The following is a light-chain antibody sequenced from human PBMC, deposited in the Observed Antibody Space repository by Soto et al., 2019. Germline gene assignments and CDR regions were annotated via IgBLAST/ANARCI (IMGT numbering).Light chain of an antibody. CDR1: QSVRTN. J-gene: IGKJ1*01. CDR2: GAS. V-gene: IGKV3-15*01. Sequence: EIVMTQSPATLSVSPGETVTLSYRASQSVRTNLAWYQHRPGQSPRLLIYGASKRATGFPARFSGSGSGTEFTLTISSLQSEDFAVYYCQQYNDNWPTFGQGTKVEFK. CDR3: QQYNDNWPT.